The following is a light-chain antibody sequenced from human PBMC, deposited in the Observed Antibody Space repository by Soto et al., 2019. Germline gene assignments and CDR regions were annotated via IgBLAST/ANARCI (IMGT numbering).Light chain of an antibody. CDR1: SSNIGSNH. Sequence: QPVLTQPPSASETPGQRVTISCSGSSSNIGSNHVYWYQHLPGTAPKLLIYSDDQRPSGVPDRISGSKSGTSASLAISGLQSEDEADYYCAAWDNSLSGWAFGGGTKLTVL. V-gene: IGLV1-47*02. J-gene: IGLJ3*02. CDR3: AAWDNSLSGWA. CDR2: SDD.